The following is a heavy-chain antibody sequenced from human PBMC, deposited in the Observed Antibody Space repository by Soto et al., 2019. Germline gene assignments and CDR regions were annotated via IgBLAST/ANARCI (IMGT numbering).Heavy chain of an antibody. D-gene: IGHD3-16*01. CDR2: VNLDGGEK. CDR3: AKEIRDGFPYYYYGMDV. CDR1: GFTSTDHW. J-gene: IGHJ6*02. V-gene: IGHV3-7*01. Sequence: VLMRLPSGAAGFTSTDHWMSRVRQAPGEGLQWVANVNLDGGEKYYADSVKGRFTISRDNSKNTLYLQMNSLRAEDTAVYYCAKEIRDGFPYYYYGMDVWGQGTTVTVSS.